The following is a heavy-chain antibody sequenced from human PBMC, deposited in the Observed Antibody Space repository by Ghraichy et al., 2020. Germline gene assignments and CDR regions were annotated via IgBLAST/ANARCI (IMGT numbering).Heavy chain of an antibody. CDR2: ISSGSSYI. J-gene: IGHJ6*03. Sequence: LSLTCAASGFTFSSYSMNWVRQAPGKGLEWVSSISSGSSYIYYADSVKGRFTISRDNAKNSLYLQMNSLRAEDTAVYYCAREAYSSSYGGYYYYMDVWGKGTTVTVSS. CDR3: AREAYSSSYGGYYYYMDV. CDR1: GFTFSSYS. V-gene: IGHV3-21*01. D-gene: IGHD6-6*01.